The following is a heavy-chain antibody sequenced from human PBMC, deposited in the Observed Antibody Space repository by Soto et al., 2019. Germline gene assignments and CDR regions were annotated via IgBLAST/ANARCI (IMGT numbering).Heavy chain of an antibody. CDR1: GGNIGGYY. CDR2: IYYSGST. J-gene: IGHJ5*02. D-gene: IGHD1-26*01. CDR3: ARNSGSYYRWFDP. Sequence: SETLSLTSTISGGNIGGYYWSWIRQPPGKGLEWIGYIYYSGSTNYNPSLKSRVTISVDTSKNQFSLKLNSVTAADTAVYYCARNSGSYYRWFDPWGQGTLVTVSS. V-gene: IGHV4-59*01.